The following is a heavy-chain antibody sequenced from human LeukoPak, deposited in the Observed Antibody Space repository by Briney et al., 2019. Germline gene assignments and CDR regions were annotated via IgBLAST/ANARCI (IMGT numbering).Heavy chain of an antibody. CDR3: ARVTKYYIDY. CDR2: MSNNGRTI. CDR1: GFTFSSYE. V-gene: IGHV3-48*03. Sequence: PGGSLSLSCVASGFTFSSYEMNWVRQAPGKRLEWVSYMSNNGRTIYYADSVKRRFTISRDNAKHSLYLQMNSLRAEDTAVYYCARVTKYYIDYWGEGAQVTVSS. J-gene: IGHJ4*02.